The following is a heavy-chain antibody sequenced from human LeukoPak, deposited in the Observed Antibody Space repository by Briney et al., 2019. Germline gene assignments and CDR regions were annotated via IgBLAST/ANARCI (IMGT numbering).Heavy chain of an antibody. J-gene: IGHJ6*02. CDR3: AREEATIPYYYYYYGMDV. D-gene: IGHD5-12*01. CDR1: GYTFTSYD. Sequence: ASVKVSCKASGYTFTSYDINWVRQATGQGLEWMGWMNPTSGNTGYAQKFQGRVTMTRNTPISTAYMELSSLRSEDTAVYYCAREEATIPYYYYYYGMDVWGQGTTVTVSS. V-gene: IGHV1-8*01. CDR2: MNPTSGNT.